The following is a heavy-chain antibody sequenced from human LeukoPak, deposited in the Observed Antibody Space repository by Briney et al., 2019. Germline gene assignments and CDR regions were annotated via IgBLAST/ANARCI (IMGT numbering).Heavy chain of an antibody. CDR2: IYGGGGT. D-gene: IGHD6-6*01. V-gene: IGHV3-53*01. CDR1: GFTVSSNY. CDR3: ARGKSSSSFAFDI. Sequence: GGSLRLSCAASGFTVSSNYMNWVRQAPGKGLEWVSVIYGGGGTFYADSVKDRFSISRDNSKNTLFLHMNSLRADDTAGYYCARGKSSSSFAFDIWGQGTMVTVSS. J-gene: IGHJ3*02.